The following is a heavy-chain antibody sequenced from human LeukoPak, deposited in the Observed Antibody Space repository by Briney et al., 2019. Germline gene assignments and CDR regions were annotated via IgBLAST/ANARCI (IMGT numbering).Heavy chain of an antibody. D-gene: IGHD3-22*01. CDR2: ISGSGGST. CDR3: VEYYYDSSGYYHDTGYAFDI. CDR1: GFTFSSYA. V-gene: IGHV3-23*01. Sequence: PGGSLRLSCAASGFTFSSYAMSWVRQAPGKGLEWVSAISGSGGSTYYADSVKGRFTISRDNSKNTLYLQMNSLRAEDTAVYYCVEYYYDSSGYYHDTGYAFDIWGQGTMVTVSS. J-gene: IGHJ3*02.